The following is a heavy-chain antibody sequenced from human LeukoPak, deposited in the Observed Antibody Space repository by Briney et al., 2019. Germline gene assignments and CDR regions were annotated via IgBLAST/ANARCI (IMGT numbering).Heavy chain of an antibody. Sequence: GASLRLSCAASGFTFSSYAMSWVRQAPGKGLEWVSAISGSGGSTYYADSVKGRFTISRDTSKTTLYPQMTSLRAQDTAVYYCAKDQRMVERLGWFDPWGQGTLVTVSS. CDR2: ISGSGGST. V-gene: IGHV3-23*01. J-gene: IGHJ5*02. CDR3: AKDQRMVERLGWFDP. CDR1: GFTFSSYA. D-gene: IGHD1-1*01.